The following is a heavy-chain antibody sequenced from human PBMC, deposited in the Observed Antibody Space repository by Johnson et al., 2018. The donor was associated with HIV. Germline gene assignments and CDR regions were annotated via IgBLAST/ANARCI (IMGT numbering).Heavy chain of an antibody. J-gene: IGHJ3*02. D-gene: IGHD2-15*01. CDR3: AAPDIVVVVALEGDAFDI. CDR1: GFTFGDYA. V-gene: IGHV3-48*03. Sequence: EVQLVESGGGLVQPGRSLRLSCSASGFTFGDYAMNWFRQAPGKGLEWVSYISSSGSTIYYADSVKGRFTISRDNAKNSLYLQMNSLRAEDTAVYYCAAPDIVVVVALEGDAFDIWGQGTMVTVSS. CDR2: ISSSGSTI.